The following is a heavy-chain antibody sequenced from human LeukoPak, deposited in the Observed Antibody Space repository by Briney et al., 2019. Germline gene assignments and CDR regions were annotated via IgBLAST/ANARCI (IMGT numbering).Heavy chain of an antibody. Sequence: GGSLRLSCAASGFTFDDYAMPWVRQAPGKGLEWVSGFSWNSGSIGYADSVKGRFTISRDNAKNSLYLQMNSLRAEDTALYHCAKDFGDYDILTGGFDYWGQGALVTVSS. CDR2: FSWNSGSI. CDR3: AKDFGDYDILTGGFDY. CDR1: GFTFDDYA. D-gene: IGHD3-9*01. V-gene: IGHV3-9*01. J-gene: IGHJ4*02.